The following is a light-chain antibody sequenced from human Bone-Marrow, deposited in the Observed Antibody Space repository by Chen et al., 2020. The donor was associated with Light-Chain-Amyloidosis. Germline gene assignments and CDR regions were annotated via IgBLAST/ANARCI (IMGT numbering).Light chain of an antibody. Sequence: NFMLTQPHSESESPGKTVIISCTRSSGSIATHYVQWYQQRPGSSPTTVIYEDDQRPSGVPDRFSGSIDRSSNSASLTISGLRTEDEADYYCQSYQGSSQGVFGGGTKLTVL. CDR1: SGSIATHY. CDR2: EDD. CDR3: QSYQGSSQGV. V-gene: IGLV6-57*01. J-gene: IGLJ3*02.